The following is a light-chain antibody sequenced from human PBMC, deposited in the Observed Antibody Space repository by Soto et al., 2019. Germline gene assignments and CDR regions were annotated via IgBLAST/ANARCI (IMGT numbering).Light chain of an antibody. Sequence: QSVRTQPAPLSGSPGQSITISCPGTSSEVGSYNSVSWYQQHPGKAPKLMIYEDSKRPSGVSNRFSGSKSGNTASLTISGLQAEDEADYYCCSYAGSSSFYVFGSGTKVTVL. J-gene: IGLJ1*01. CDR3: CSYAGSSSFYV. CDR2: EDS. V-gene: IGLV2-23*01. CDR1: SSEVGSYNS.